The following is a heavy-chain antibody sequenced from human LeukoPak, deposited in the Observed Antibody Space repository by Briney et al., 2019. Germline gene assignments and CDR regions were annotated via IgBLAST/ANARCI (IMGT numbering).Heavy chain of an antibody. CDR2: INPNSGGT. J-gene: IGHJ5*01. Sequence: EASVKVSCKASGYTFTGYYMHWVRQAPGQGLEWMGQINPNSGGTNYAQKFQGRVTMTRDTSISTAYMELSRLMSDDTDTAVYYCARAYYYDSSAYYYDSWGQGSLVTVSS. CDR3: ARAYYYDSSAYYYDS. CDR1: GYTFTGYY. D-gene: IGHD3-22*01. V-gene: IGHV1-2*06.